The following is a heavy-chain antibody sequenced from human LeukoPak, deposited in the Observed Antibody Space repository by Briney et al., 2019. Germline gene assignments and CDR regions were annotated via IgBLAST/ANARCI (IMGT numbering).Heavy chain of an antibody. Sequence: GGSLRLSCAASGFTFSSYAMHWVRQAPGKGLEWVAVISYDGSNKYYADSVKGRFTISRDNSKNTLYLQMNSLRAEDTAVYYCARGSAAYYYDSPMDYWGQGTLVTVSS. V-gene: IGHV3-30-3*01. CDR1: GFTFSSYA. J-gene: IGHJ4*02. CDR3: ARGSAAYYYDSPMDY. D-gene: IGHD3-22*01. CDR2: ISYDGSNK.